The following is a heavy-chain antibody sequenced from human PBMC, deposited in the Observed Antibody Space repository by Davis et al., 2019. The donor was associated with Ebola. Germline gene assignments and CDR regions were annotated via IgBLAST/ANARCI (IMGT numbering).Heavy chain of an antibody. Sequence: PGGSLRLSCAASGFTFSSYAMHWVRQAPGKGLEWVAVISYDGSNKYYADSVEGRFTISRDNSKNTLYLQMNSLRAEDTAVYYCARGPKGSGRSGSYFLAGSWGQGTLVTVSS. D-gene: IGHD1-26*01. J-gene: IGHJ5*02. CDR3: ARGPKGSGRSGSYFLAGS. CDR1: GFTFSSYA. V-gene: IGHV3-30-3*01. CDR2: ISYDGSNK.